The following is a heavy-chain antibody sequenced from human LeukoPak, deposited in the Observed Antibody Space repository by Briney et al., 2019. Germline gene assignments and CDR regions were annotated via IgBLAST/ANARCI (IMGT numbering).Heavy chain of an antibody. J-gene: IGHJ3*02. CDR1: GYSFTSYW. Sequence: GESLKISCKGSGYSFTSYWIGWVRRMPGKGLEWMGIIYPGDSDTRYSPSFQGQVTISADKSISTAYLQWSSLKASDTAMYYCARHNGYSSTLGAFDIWGQGTMVTVSS. CDR3: ARHNGYSSTLGAFDI. V-gene: IGHV5-51*01. CDR2: IYPGDSDT. D-gene: IGHD5-18*01.